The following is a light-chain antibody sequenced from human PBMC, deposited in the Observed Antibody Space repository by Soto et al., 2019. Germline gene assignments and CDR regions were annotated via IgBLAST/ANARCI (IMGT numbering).Light chain of an antibody. CDR2: AAT. V-gene: IGKV1-39*01. J-gene: IGKJ4*01. CDR1: QSISSY. Sequence: DIQMTQSPSSLSASVGDRVTITCRASQSISSYLNWYQKKPGKAPHLLIYAATTLQSGVPSRFSGAGSGTHFSLTISSLQPDDFASYYCQQSSTLPLSFGGGTQVEIK. CDR3: QQSSTLPLS.